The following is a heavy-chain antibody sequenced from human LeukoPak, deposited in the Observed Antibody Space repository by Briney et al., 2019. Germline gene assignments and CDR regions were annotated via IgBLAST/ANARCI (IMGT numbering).Heavy chain of an antibody. J-gene: IGHJ4*02. CDR2: IYYSGST. V-gene: IGHV4-39*07. CDR1: GGSISSSSYY. D-gene: IGHD3-10*01. CDR3: ASHRGVKESAYYFDY. Sequence: SETLSLTCTVSGGSISSSSYYWGWIRQPPGKGLEWIGTIYYSGSTYYNPALKSQVTISVDTSKNQFSLKLSSVTAADTAVYYCASHRGVKESAYYFDYWGQGTLVTVSS.